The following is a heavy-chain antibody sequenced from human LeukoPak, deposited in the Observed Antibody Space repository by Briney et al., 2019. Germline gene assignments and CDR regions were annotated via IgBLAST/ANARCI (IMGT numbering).Heavy chain of an antibody. V-gene: IGHV4-61*02. J-gene: IGHJ5*02. CDR2: IYTSGST. CDR3: ARILAAPYWFDP. D-gene: IGHD2-15*01. CDR1: GGSISSGSYY. Sequence: LSLSCTVSGGSISSGSYYWSWIRQPAGKGLEWIGRIYTSGSTNYNPYLKSRVTISVDTSKNQFSLKLSSVTAADTAVYYCARILAAPYWFDPWGQGTLVTVSS.